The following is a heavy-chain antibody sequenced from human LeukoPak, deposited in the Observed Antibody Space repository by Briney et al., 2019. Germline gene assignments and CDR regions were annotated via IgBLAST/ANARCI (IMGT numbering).Heavy chain of an antibody. CDR1: GFTFDDYA. CDR3: AKGGITMVRGVIRF. Sequence: PGGSLRLSCAASGFTFDDYAMHWVRQAPGKGLEWVSGISWNSGSIGYADSEKGRFTISRDNAKNSLYLQMNSLRAEDTALYYCAKGGITMVRGVIRFWGQGTLVTVSS. CDR2: ISWNSGSI. D-gene: IGHD3-10*01. J-gene: IGHJ4*02. V-gene: IGHV3-9*01.